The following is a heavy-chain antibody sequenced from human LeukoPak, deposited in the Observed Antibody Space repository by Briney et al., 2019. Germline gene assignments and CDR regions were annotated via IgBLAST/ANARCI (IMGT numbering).Heavy chain of an antibody. CDR3: ARGKKWSYDSNLDI. CDR1: GFTFSSYG. Sequence: GGSLRLSCAASGFTFSSYGMHWVRQAPGKGLEWVAFIRYDGSNKYYADSVKGRFTISRDNSKNTLYLQMNSLRAEDTAVYYCARGKKWSYDSNLDIWGQGTMVTVSS. CDR2: IRYDGSNK. V-gene: IGHV3-30*02. D-gene: IGHD3-22*01. J-gene: IGHJ3*02.